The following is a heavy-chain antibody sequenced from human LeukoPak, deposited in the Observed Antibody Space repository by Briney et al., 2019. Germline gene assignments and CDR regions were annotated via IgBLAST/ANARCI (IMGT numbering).Heavy chain of an antibody. V-gene: IGHV4-30-4*01. D-gene: IGHD3-22*01. CDR1: GGSISSGDYY. CDR3: ARVKYYYDSSGIPDAFDI. CDR2: IYYSGST. Sequence: SQTLSLTCTVSGGSISSGDYYWSWIRQPPGKGLEWIGYIYYSGSTYYNPSLKSRVTISVDTSKNQFSLKLSSVTAADTAVYYCARVKYYYDSSGIPDAFDIWGQGTMVTVSS. J-gene: IGHJ3*02.